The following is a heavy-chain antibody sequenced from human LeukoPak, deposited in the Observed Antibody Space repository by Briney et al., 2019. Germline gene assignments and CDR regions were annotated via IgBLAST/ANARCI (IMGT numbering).Heavy chain of an antibody. V-gene: IGHV4-59*08. CDR1: GGSISSYY. Sequence: SETLSLTCTVSGGSISSYYWSWIRQPPGKGLEWIGYIYYSGSTNYNPSLKSRVTISVDTSKNQFSLKLSSVTAADTAVYYCARYSTGNFGYWGQGTLVTVSS. J-gene: IGHJ4*02. D-gene: IGHD2-15*01. CDR2: IYYSGST. CDR3: ARYSTGNFGY.